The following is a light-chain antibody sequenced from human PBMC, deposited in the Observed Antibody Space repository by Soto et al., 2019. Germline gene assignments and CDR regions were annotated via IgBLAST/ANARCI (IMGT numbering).Light chain of an antibody. Sequence: EIVMTQAPATLAVSPGEIATLSFRAIQSVSIDLAWYQQTSGQAPRLLIYGASTRATGIPVRFSGSASGTEFTLTISSLQSDDFATYFCQQSFSTITFAQGTRLEIK. V-gene: IGKV3-15*01. CDR1: QSVSID. CDR2: GAS. CDR3: QQSFSTIT. J-gene: IGKJ5*01.